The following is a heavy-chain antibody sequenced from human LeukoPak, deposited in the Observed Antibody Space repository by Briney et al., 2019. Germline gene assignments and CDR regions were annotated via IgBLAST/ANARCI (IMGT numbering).Heavy chain of an antibody. CDR3: ARGLIKYPDDAFDI. CDR2: INPNSGGT. Sequence: ASVKVSCKASGYTFTGYFMHWVRQAPGQGLEWMGWINPNSGGTNYAQKFQGRVTMTRDTSISTAYMELSRLRSDDTAVYYCARGLIKYPDDAFDIWGQGTMVTVSS. CDR1: GYTFTGYF. D-gene: IGHD2-2*01. V-gene: IGHV1-2*02. J-gene: IGHJ3*02.